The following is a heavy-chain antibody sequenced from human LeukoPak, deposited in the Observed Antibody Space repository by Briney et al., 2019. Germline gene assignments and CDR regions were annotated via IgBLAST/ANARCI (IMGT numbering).Heavy chain of an antibody. CDR3: TRIGGTYYYDSSGYYYPDY. D-gene: IGHD3-22*01. CDR1: GFTVSSNY. CDR2: IRSKAYGGTT. J-gene: IGHJ4*02. Sequence: PGGSLRLSCAASGFTVSSNYMSWVRQAPGKGLEWVGFIRSKAYGGTTEYAASVKGRFTISRDDSKSIAYLQMNSLKTEDTAVYYCTRIGGTYYYDSSGYYYPDYWGQGTLVTVSS. V-gene: IGHV3-49*04.